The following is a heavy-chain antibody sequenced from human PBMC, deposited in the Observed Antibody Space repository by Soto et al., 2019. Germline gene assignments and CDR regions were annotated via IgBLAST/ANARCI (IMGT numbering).Heavy chain of an antibody. V-gene: IGHV3-23*01. CDR2: ISGSGGST. D-gene: IGHD5-18*01. Sequence: PGGSLRLSCSASGFTFSSYAMSWVRQAPGKGLEWVSAISGSGGSTYYADSVKGRFTISRDNSKNTLYLQMNSLRAEDTAVYYCAKIRNAMVLIFDYWGQGTLVTVSS. CDR1: GFTFSSYA. J-gene: IGHJ4*02. CDR3: AKIRNAMVLIFDY.